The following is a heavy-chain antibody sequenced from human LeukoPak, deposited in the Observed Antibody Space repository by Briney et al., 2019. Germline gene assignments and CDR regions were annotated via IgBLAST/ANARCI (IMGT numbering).Heavy chain of an antibody. D-gene: IGHD2-15*01. CDR1: GFTFSSYE. CDR2: ISSSGSTI. J-gene: IGHJ3*02. CDR3: ARGSERIRPAGAFDI. V-gene: IGHV3-48*03. Sequence: GGSLILSCAASGFTFSSYEMNWVRQAPGKGLEWVSYISSSGSTIYYADSVKGRFTISRDNAKNSLYLQMNSLRAEDTAVYYCARGSERIRPAGAFDIWGQGTMVTVSS.